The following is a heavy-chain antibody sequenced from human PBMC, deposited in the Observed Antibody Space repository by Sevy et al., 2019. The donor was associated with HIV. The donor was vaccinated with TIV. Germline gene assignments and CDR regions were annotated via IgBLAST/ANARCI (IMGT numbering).Heavy chain of an antibody. D-gene: IGHD2-15*01. CDR2: ISGSGGST. CDR3: AKALRTRWELLTPDAFDI. V-gene: IGHV3-23*01. Sequence: GGSLRLSCAASGFTFSSYAMSWVRQAPGKGLEWVSAISGSGGSTYYADSVKGRFTISRDNSKNTLYLQMNSLRAEDTAVYYWAKALRTRWELLTPDAFDIWGQGTMVTVSS. J-gene: IGHJ3*02. CDR1: GFTFSSYA.